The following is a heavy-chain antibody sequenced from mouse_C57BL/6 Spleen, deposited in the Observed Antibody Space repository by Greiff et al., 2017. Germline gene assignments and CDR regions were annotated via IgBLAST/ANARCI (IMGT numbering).Heavy chain of an antibody. V-gene: IGHV1-59*01. Sequence: QVQLKQSGAELVRPGTSVKLSCKASGYTFTSYWMHWVKQRPGQGLEWIGVIDPSDSYTNYNQKFKGKATLTVDTSSSTAYMQLSSLTSEDSAVYYCARWKTTVVATRWAMDYWGQGTSVTVSS. CDR3: ARWKTTVVATRWAMDY. CDR2: IDPSDSYT. CDR1: GYTFTSYW. D-gene: IGHD1-1*01. J-gene: IGHJ4*01.